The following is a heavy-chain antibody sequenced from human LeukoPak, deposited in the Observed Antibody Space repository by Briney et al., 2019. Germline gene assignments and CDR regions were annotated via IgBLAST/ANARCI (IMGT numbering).Heavy chain of an antibody. CDR2: INPSDSDT. CDR1: GYSFTTYY. Sequence: GKSLKISGKGSGYSFTTYYIGWVRQMPGKGLEWMGIINPSDSDTRYSPSFQGQVTISADNSISTAYLQWSSLKASDTAMYYCARTSTYAEFDYWGQGSLVTVSS. CDR3: ARTSTYAEFDY. J-gene: IGHJ4*02. V-gene: IGHV5-51*01. D-gene: IGHD2-2*01.